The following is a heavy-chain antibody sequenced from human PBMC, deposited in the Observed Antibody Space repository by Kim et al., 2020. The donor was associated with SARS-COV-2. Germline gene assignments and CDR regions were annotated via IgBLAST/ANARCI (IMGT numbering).Heavy chain of an antibody. Sequence: GGSLRLSCAASGFTFSSYAMSWVRQAPGKGLEWVSAISGSGGSTYYADSVKGRFTISRDNSKNTLYLQMNSLRAEDTAVYYCAKDWELRGYYYYGMDVWGQGTTVTVSS. V-gene: IGHV3-23*01. CDR3: AKDWELRGYYYYGMDV. J-gene: IGHJ6*02. D-gene: IGHD1-26*01. CDR2: ISGSGGST. CDR1: GFTFSSYA.